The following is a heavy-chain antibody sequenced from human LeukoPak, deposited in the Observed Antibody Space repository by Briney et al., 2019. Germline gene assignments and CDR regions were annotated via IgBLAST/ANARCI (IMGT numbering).Heavy chain of an antibody. D-gene: IGHD6-19*01. J-gene: IGHJ6*03. CDR1: GFSFSSYW. V-gene: IGHV3-74*01. Sequence: PGGSLRLSCAASGFSFSSYWMQWVRHAPGKGPFWVSRVNSDGSSVSYADSVRGRFTISRDNAKNTVFLQMNSLRAEDTATYYCARAPAGPHNNYYYMDVWGKGTTVTVSS. CDR3: ARAPAGPHNNYYYMDV. CDR2: VNSDGSSV.